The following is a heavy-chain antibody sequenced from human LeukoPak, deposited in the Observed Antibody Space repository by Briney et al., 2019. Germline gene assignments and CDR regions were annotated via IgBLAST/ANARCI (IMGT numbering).Heavy chain of an antibody. CDR1: GFTFSNAW. V-gene: IGHV3-15*01. CDR3: VGYCSGGNYPNAFDI. J-gene: IGHJ3*02. CDR2: IKSKTDGGTT. Sequence: GGSLRLSCAASGFTFSNAWMSWVRQAPGNGLEWLGRIKSKTDGGTTDYAAPVKGRFTISRDDSKNTLYLQMNSLKTEDTAVYYCVGYCSGGNYPNAFDIWGQGTMVTVSP. D-gene: IGHD2-15*01.